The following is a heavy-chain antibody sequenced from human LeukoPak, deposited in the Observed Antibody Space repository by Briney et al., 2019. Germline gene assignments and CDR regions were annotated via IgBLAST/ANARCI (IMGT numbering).Heavy chain of an antibody. CDR2: INPGGGST. J-gene: IGHJ4*02. Sequence: GGSLRLSCAASGVTFSSYAMNWVRQGPGKGLEWVSAINPGGGSTYYADSVKGRFTISRDNSKNTLYLQMNSLRAEDTAVYYCAKAGGNSFFDYWGRGTLVTVSS. CDR1: GVTFSSYA. D-gene: IGHD1-7*01. V-gene: IGHV3-23*01. CDR3: AKAGGNSFFDY.